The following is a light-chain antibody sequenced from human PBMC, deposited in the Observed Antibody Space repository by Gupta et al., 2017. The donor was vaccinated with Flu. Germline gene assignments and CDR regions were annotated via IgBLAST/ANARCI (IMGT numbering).Light chain of an antibody. CDR1: SSDVGSYDF. V-gene: IGLV2-14*01. J-gene: IGLJ3*02. CDR2: EVS. Sequence: QSALTQPASVSGSPGQSITISCPGPSSDVGSYDFVSWYQHHPGKAPKLMLYEVSNRPSGVSNRFSGSKSGNTASLTISGLQADDESDYYCCSYTSSRTLVFGGGTRLTVL. CDR3: CSYTSSRTLV.